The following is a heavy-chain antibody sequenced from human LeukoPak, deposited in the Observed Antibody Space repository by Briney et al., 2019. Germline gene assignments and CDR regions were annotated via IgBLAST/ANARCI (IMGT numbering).Heavy chain of an antibody. CDR1: GFTFSTYS. CDR2: ISSSSSYI. V-gene: IGHV3-21*01. CDR3: ARANPMDSSGWYDY. D-gene: IGHD6-19*01. J-gene: IGHJ4*02. Sequence: GGSLRLSCAASGFTFSTYSMNWVRQAPGKGLEWVSSISSSSSYIYYADSVKGRFTISRDNAKNSLYLQMNSLRAEDTAVYYCARANPMDSSGWYDYWGQGTLVTVSS.